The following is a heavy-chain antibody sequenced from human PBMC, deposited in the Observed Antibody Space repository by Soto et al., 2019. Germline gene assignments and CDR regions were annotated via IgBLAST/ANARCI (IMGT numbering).Heavy chain of an antibody. CDR3: ARGTKGYDILTGYPYGGNFDY. V-gene: IGHV4-31*03. J-gene: IGHJ4*02. CDR1: GGSISSGGYY. D-gene: IGHD3-9*01. CDR2: TYYSGST. Sequence: SETLSLTCTVSGGSISSGGYYWSWIRQHPGKGLECIGYTYYSGSTYYNPSLKSRVTISVDTSKNQFPLKLSSVTAADTAVYYCARGTKGYDILTGYPYGGNFDYWGQGTLVTVSS.